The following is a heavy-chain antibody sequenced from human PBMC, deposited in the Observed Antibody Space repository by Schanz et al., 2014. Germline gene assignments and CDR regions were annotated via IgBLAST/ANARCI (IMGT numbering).Heavy chain of an antibody. D-gene: IGHD3-22*01. CDR3: ARVDSSGYFFDN. J-gene: IGHJ4*02. Sequence: EVQLLESGGGLVQPGGSLKLSCAASGLIFSNYVMSWVRQAPGKGLEWVSTIGTSGGTNYAESVKGRFTISSDNSKSTLYLQMSSLRAEDTAVYYCARVDSSGYFFDNWGQGTLVTVSS. V-gene: IGHV3-23*01. CDR2: IGTSGGT. CDR1: GLIFSNYV.